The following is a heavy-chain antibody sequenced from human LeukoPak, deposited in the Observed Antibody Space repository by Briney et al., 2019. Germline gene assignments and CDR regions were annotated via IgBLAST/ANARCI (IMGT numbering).Heavy chain of an antibody. Sequence: GGSLRLSCAASGFTFSSYSMNWVRQAPGKGLEWVSSISSSSSYIYYADSVKGRFTISRDNARNSLYLQMNSLRAEDTAVYYCARDGANDAFDIWGRGTMVTVSS. V-gene: IGHV3-21*01. D-gene: IGHD4/OR15-4a*01. J-gene: IGHJ3*02. CDR3: ARDGANDAFDI. CDR1: GFTFSSYS. CDR2: ISSSSSYI.